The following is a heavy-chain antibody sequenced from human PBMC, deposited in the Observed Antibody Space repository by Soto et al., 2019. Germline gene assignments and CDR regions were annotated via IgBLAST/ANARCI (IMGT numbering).Heavy chain of an antibody. J-gene: IGHJ1*01. V-gene: IGHV4-39*01. CDR2: IYYSGST. CDR3: ARLNRFGYSSD. D-gene: IGHD6-19*01. CDR1: GGSISSSSYY. Sequence: SETLSLTCTVSGGSISSSSYYWGWIRQPPGKGLEWIGSIYYSGSTYYNPSLKSRVTISVDTSKNQFSLKLSSVTAADTAVYYCARLNRFGYSSDSGQGTLVTVSS.